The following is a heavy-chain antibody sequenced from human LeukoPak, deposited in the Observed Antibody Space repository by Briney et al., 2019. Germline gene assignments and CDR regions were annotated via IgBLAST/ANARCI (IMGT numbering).Heavy chain of an antibody. CDR3: ARVFDSGSQAYFYYMDV. CDR1: GGSISSYY. J-gene: IGHJ6*03. CDR2: IYSSGST. V-gene: IGHV4-59*01. Sequence: SETLSLTCTVSGGSISSYYWSWIRQPPGKGLEWIGYIYSSGSTNYNPSLKSRVTMSVDTSKNQFSLKVSSVTAAGTAVYYCARVFDSGSQAYFYYMDVWGKGTTVTIFS. D-gene: IGHD3-10*01.